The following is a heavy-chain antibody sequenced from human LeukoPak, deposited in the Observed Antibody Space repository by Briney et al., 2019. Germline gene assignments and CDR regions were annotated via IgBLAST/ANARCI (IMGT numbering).Heavy chain of an antibody. J-gene: IGHJ4*02. CDR3: ARFSRSAESH. CDR1: GFTFSSYW. Sequence: GGSLRLSCAVSGFTFSSYWMSWVRRAPGKGLEWVANIKQDGSDKQYVDSVKGRFTISRDNAQNSLYLQMNSLRAEDTAVYYCARFSRSAESHWGQGTLVTVSS. V-gene: IGHV3-7*01. CDR2: IKQDGSDK. D-gene: IGHD2-15*01.